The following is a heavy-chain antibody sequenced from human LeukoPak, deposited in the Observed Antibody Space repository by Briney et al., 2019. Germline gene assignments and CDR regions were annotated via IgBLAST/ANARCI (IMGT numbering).Heavy chain of an antibody. D-gene: IGHD4-23*01. V-gene: IGHV3-33*01. Sequence: PGGSLRLSCAASGFTFSNYAMHWVRQAPGKGLEWMAIIWYDGSYKYYADSVKGRFTISRDNSKNTLYLQVDGLTAEDTAVYYCARGNSDAFDIWGHGTMVTVSS. CDR3: ARGNSDAFDI. CDR2: IWYDGSYK. J-gene: IGHJ3*02. CDR1: GFTFSNYA.